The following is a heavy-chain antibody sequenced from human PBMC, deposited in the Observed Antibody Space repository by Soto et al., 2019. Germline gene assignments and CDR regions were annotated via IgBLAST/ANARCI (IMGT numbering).Heavy chain of an antibody. D-gene: IGHD5-18*01. V-gene: IGHV4-30-4*01. CDR2: IYYSGSA. J-gene: IGHJ5*02. Sequence: SETLSLTCTVSGGSISSGDYYWSWIRQPPGKGLEWIGYIYYSGSAYYNPSLKSRVTISVDTSKNQFSLKLSSVTAADTAVYYCARSTWIQLWFDVWGQGTLVTVSS. CDR1: GGSISSGDYY. CDR3: ARSTWIQLWFDV.